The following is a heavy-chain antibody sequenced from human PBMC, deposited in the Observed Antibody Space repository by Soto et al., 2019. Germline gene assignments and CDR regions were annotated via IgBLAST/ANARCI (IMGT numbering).Heavy chain of an antibody. Sequence: PGGSLRLSCTASGFIFDDYAMYWVRQAPGKGLEWVSAISWNSDTIDYADSVKGRFTISRDNAKNSLYLQMNSLRAEDTALYYCVKGDTTMASRVFDYWGQGTLVTVSS. CDR1: GFIFDDYA. CDR3: VKGDTTMASRVFDY. V-gene: IGHV3-9*01. J-gene: IGHJ4*02. CDR2: ISWNSDTI. D-gene: IGHD5-18*01.